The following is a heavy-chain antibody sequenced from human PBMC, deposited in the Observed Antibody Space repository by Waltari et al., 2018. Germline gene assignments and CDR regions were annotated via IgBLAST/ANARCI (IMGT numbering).Heavy chain of an antibody. J-gene: IGHJ6*02. Sequence: QLQLPESGPGLVKPSDTLSLTCTVSGGSISSSSYYWGWIRQPPGKGLEWIGSIYYSGSTYYNPSLKSLVAISVDTSKNQFSLKLSSVTAADTAVYYCARHDYYYYYGMDVWGQGTTVTVSS. CDR2: IYYSGST. V-gene: IGHV4-39*01. CDR1: GGSISSSSYY. CDR3: ARHDYYYYYGMDV.